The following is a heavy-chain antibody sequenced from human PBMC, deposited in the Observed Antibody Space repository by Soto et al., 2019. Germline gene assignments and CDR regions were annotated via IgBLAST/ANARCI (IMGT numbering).Heavy chain of an antibody. D-gene: IGHD6-19*01. CDR1: GFTFSSYG. J-gene: IGHJ6*02. CDR3: ARGGWYYYCGMDV. CDR2: IWYDGSNK. Sequence: QVQLVESGGGVVQPGRSLRLSCAASGFTFSSYGMHWVRQAPGKGLEWVAVIWYDGSNKYYADSVKGRFTISRDNSKNTLYLQMNSLRAEDTAVYYCARGGWYYYCGMDVWGQGTTVTVSS. V-gene: IGHV3-33*01.